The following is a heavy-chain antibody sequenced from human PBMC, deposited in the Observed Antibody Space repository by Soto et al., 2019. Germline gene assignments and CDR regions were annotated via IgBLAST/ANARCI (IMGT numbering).Heavy chain of an antibody. D-gene: IGHD5-12*01. V-gene: IGHV1-69*01. CDR3: DREGGGDGYNSPENLYYYGMDV. CDR2: IIPIFGTG. J-gene: IGHJ6*02. Sequence: QVQLVQSGAEVKKPGSSVKVSCKASGGIFSSYAISWVRQAPGQGLEWMGGIIPIFGTGNYAQKFQGRVRIPSDESTSTAQMGLGGLGSEDTAVYYCDREGGGDGYNSPENLYYYGMDVWGQGTTVTVSS. CDR1: GGIFSSYA.